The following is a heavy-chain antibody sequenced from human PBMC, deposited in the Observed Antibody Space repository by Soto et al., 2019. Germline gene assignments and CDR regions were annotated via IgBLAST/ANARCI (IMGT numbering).Heavy chain of an antibody. J-gene: IGHJ4*02. CDR1: GGSISSGDYY. CDR3: ARGSAIIGGYYFDY. Sequence: QVQLQESGPGLVKPSQTLSLTCTVSGGSISSGDYYWSWIRQPPGKGLEWIGYIYYSGSTYYNPSLQSRVTISVDTSNNQFSLKLSPVTAADTAVYYCARGSAIIGGYYFDYWGQGTLVTVSS. D-gene: IGHD2-2*01. CDR2: IYYSGST. V-gene: IGHV4-30-4*01.